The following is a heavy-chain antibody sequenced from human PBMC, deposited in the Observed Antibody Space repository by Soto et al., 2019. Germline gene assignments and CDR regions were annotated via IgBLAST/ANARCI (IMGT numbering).Heavy chain of an antibody. CDR3: ARGPRASSGGTGAY. CDR2: IDYDGTTT. Sequence: EVQLVEAGGGLGQPGGSLRLSCAASGFSFDSYWMHWVRQAPGQGPVWVSRIDYDGTTTNYADSVKGRFTISRDNAKNTLYLQMNSLRPEDTAVYYCARGPRASSGGTGAYWGQGTLVTVSS. J-gene: IGHJ1*01. CDR1: GFSFDSYW. V-gene: IGHV3-74*01. D-gene: IGHD2-2*01.